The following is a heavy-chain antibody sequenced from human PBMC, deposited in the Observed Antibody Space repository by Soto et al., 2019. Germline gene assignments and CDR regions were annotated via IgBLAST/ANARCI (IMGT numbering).Heavy chain of an antibody. CDR1: GGSISSYY. V-gene: IGHV4-59*01. CDR2: IYYSGST. CDR3: ARVVPAANTVFDY. Sequence: QVQLQESGPGLVKPSETLSLTCTVSGGSISSYYWSWIRQPPGKGLEWIGYIYYSGSTNYNPSLKSGVXXSXDXXKNQFSLKLSSVTAADTAVYYCARVVPAANTVFDYWGQGTLVTVSS. J-gene: IGHJ4*02. D-gene: IGHD2-2*01.